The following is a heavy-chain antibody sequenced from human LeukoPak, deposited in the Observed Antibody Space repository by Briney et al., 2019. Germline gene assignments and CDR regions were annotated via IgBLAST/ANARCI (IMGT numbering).Heavy chain of an antibody. J-gene: IGHJ4*02. D-gene: IGHD3-3*01. CDR3: ARDRPKISYYDFWSGYLN. Sequence: GGSLRLSCAASGFTFSSYGMHWVRQAPGKGLEWVAFIRYDGSNKYYADSVKGRFTISRDNSKNTLYLQMNSLRAEDTAVYYCARDRPKISYYDFWSGYLNWGQGTLVTVSS. CDR1: GFTFSSYG. V-gene: IGHV3-30*02. CDR2: IRYDGSNK.